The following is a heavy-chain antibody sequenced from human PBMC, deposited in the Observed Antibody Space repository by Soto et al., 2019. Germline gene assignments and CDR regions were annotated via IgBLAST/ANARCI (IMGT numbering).Heavy chain of an antibody. CDR3: AKARYSYGPLWLPTFDY. J-gene: IGHJ4*02. Sequence: GGSLRLSCAASGFTFDDYAMHWVRQAPGKGLEWVSGISWNSGSIGYADSVKGRFTISGDNAKNSLYLQMNSLRAEDTALYYCAKARYSYGPLWLPTFDYWGQGTLVTVSS. CDR2: ISWNSGSI. D-gene: IGHD5-18*01. V-gene: IGHV3-9*01. CDR1: GFTFDDYA.